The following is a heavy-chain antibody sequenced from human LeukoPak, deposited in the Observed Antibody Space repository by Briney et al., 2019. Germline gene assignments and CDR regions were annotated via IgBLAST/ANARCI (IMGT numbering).Heavy chain of an antibody. Sequence: GGCRRLSCAASGFTFSNYEMNWVREAPGKGLEWVSYISSGGGIIYHADSVKGRFTISRDNAKNSLYLQMSSLRAEDTAVYYCERRGSGSYYEDWGQGTLVTVSS. V-gene: IGHV3-48*03. J-gene: IGHJ4*02. CDR1: GFTFSNYE. D-gene: IGHD1-26*01. CDR2: ISSGGGII. CDR3: ERRGSGSYYED.